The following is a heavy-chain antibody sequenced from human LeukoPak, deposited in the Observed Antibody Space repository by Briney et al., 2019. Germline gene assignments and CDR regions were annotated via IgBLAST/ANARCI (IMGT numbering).Heavy chain of an antibody. J-gene: IGHJ5*02. Sequence: SETLSLTCTVSGGSISSSSYYWGWIRQPPGKGLEWIGSIYYSGSTYYNPSLKSRVTISVDTSKNQFSLKLSSVTAADTAVYYCAILLWFGEFSSLHNWFDPWGQGTLVTVPS. D-gene: IGHD3-10*01. CDR3: AILLWFGEFSSLHNWFDP. CDR2: IYYSGST. CDR1: GGSISSSSYY. V-gene: IGHV4-39*07.